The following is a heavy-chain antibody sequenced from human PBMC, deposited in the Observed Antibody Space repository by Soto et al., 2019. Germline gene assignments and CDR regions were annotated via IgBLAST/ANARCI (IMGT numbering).Heavy chain of an antibody. Sequence: GGSLRLSCAASGFTVSSYHMNWVRQAPGKGLEWVSVIYSGGTTDYTDSVKGRFTISRDNSKNTLYLQMNSLTVDDTAVYYCARGYSYGEPFDYWGQGTLVTVSS. J-gene: IGHJ4*02. CDR2: IYSGGTT. D-gene: IGHD5-18*01. CDR1: GFTVSSYH. V-gene: IGHV3-53*01. CDR3: ARGYSYGEPFDY.